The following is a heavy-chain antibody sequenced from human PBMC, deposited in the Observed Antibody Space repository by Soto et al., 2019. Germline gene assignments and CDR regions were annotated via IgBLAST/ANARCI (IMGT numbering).Heavy chain of an antibody. J-gene: IGHJ6*02. Sequence: ASVKVSCKASGYTFTGYYIHWVRQAPGQGLEWMGWINPNSGGTNYAQKFQGWVTMTRDTSISTAYMELSRLRSDDTAVYYCARGGGERTYYYGMDVWGQGTTVTVSS. D-gene: IGHD3-10*01. CDR3: ARGGGERTYYYGMDV. V-gene: IGHV1-2*04. CDR1: GYTFTGYY. CDR2: INPNSGGT.